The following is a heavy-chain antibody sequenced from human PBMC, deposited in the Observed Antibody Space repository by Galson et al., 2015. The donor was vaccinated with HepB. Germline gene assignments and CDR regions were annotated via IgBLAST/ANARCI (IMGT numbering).Heavy chain of an antibody. CDR3: AKGISVVVTAGLYFDL. CDR2: ISGSGGST. V-gene: IGHV3-23*01. J-gene: IGHJ2*01. CDR1: GFTFSSYA. Sequence: SLRLSCAASGFTFSSYAMSWVRQAPGKGLEWVSAISGSGGSTYYADSVKGRFTISRDNSKNTLYLQMNSLRAEDTAVYYCAKGISVVVTAGLYFDLWGRGTLVTVSS. D-gene: IGHD2-21*02.